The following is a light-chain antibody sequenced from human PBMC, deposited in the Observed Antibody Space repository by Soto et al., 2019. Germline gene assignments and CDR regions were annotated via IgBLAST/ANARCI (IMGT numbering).Light chain of an antibody. Sequence: DIQMTQSPSTLSASVGDRVTITCRASQSISSWLAWYQQKPGKAPKLLIYKASSLESGVPSRFSGSGSVTEFTLTISSLLPDDFATYYCQPYNSSPTFGQGTKVEIK. CDR3: QPYNSSPT. CDR2: KAS. V-gene: IGKV1-5*03. CDR1: QSISSW. J-gene: IGKJ1*01.